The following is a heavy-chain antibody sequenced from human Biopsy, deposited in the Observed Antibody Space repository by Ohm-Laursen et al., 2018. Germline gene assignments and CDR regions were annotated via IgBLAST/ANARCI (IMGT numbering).Heavy chain of an antibody. V-gene: IGHV4-34*09. Sequence: TLSLTCAVCGGTYSGYYWSWIRQPPGKGLEWIGEVHHDGRANYNPSLKSRLSIAIDTSKNQFSVSLRSVTAADTAVYYCARADMVTTIVDYWGQGTLVTVSS. J-gene: IGHJ4*02. CDR2: VHHDGRA. D-gene: IGHD5-12*01. CDR3: ARADMVTTIVDY. CDR1: GGTYSGYY.